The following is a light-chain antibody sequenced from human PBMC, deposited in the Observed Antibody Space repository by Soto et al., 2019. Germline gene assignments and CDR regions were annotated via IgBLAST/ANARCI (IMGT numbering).Light chain of an antibody. V-gene: IGKV3-20*01. J-gene: IGKJ5*01. CDR1: QSVDSSY. CDR3: QQYGSPIT. CDR2: GAS. Sequence: EIVLTQSPGTLSLSPGERATLSCRAGQSVDSSYLAWYQQKPGQAPRLLIYGASSRAPGIPDRFSGSGSGTDFTLSISRLEPEDFAVYYCQQYGSPITFGQGTRLEIK.